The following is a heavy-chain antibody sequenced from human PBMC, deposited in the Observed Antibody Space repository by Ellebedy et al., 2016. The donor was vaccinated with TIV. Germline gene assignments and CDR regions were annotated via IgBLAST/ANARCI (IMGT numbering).Heavy chain of an antibody. CDR2: ISGSSGTI. Sequence: GGSLRLSXAASGFTFSSYAMTWVRQAPGKGLEWVSAISGSSGTIKYADSVKGRFTISRDNSKNTVYLQMNSLRAEDTAVYYCARTYYDFWSGYYWGQDGAFDIWGQGTMVTVSS. CDR3: ARTYYDFWSGYYWGQDGAFDI. CDR1: GFTFSSYA. J-gene: IGHJ3*02. D-gene: IGHD3-3*01. V-gene: IGHV3-23*01.